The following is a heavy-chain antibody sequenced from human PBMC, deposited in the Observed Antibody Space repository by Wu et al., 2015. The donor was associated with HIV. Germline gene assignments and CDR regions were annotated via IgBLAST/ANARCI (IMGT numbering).Heavy chain of an antibody. CDR3: ARGGDVRAQLVLYFLDF. CDR2: ISPYNENI. Sequence: VQSGAEVKKPGASVKVSCKASDYRFVTYGVTWLRQVPGHRFEWMGWISPYNENIDVAQKFQGRFTMTTDTSTTTAYMELRNLRSDDTAVYFCARGGDVRAQLVLYFLDFWGQGNTGHRLL. CDR1: DYRFVTYG. V-gene: IGHV1-18*01. J-gene: IGHJ4*02. D-gene: IGHD3-10*02.